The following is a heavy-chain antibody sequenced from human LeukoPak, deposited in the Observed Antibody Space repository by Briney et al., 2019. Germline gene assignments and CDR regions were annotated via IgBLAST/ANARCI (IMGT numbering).Heavy chain of an antibody. CDR2: IYYSGST. J-gene: IGHJ4*02. D-gene: IGHD3-10*01. CDR1: GGSISSYY. Sequence: PSETLSLTCTVSGGSISSYYWSWIRQPPGKGLEWIGYIYYSGSTFYNPSLKSRVTISVDTSKNHFSLKLNSVTAADTAVYYCARGFRGPNFDYWGQGTLVTVSS. V-gene: IGHV4-59*08. CDR3: ARGFRGPNFDY.